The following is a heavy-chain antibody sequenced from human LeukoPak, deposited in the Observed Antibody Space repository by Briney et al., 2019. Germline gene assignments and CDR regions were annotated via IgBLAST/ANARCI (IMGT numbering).Heavy chain of an antibody. CDR3: ARLIRSYYGSGSHYYFDY. CDR1: GGSFSGYY. J-gene: IGHJ4*02. V-gene: IGHV4-34*01. D-gene: IGHD3-10*01. CDR2: INHSGST. Sequence: SETLSLTCAVYGGSFSGYYWSWIRQPPGKGLEWIGEINHSGSTNYNPSLKSRVTISVDTSKNQFSLKLSSVTAADTAVYYCARLIRSYYGSGSHYYFDYWGQGTLVTVSS.